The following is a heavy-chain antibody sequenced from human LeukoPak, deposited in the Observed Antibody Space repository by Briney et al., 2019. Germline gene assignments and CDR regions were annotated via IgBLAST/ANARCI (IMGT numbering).Heavy chain of an antibody. D-gene: IGHD3-10*01. J-gene: IGHJ3*02. V-gene: IGHV4-59*01. CDR1: GGSFSGYY. CDR2: IYYSGST. Sequence: SETLSLTCAVYGGSFSGYYWSWIRQPPGKGLEWIGYIYYSGSTNYNPSLKSRVTISVDTSKNQFSLKLSSVTAADTAVYYCARDSRFGSGSYDAFDIWGQGTMVTVSS. CDR3: ARDSRFGSGSYDAFDI.